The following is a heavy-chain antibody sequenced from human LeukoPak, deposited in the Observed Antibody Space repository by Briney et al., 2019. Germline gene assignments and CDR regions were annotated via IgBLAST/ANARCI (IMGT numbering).Heavy chain of an antibody. D-gene: IGHD2-2*01. Sequence: ASVKVSCKASGYTFTSYDINWVRQATGQGLEWMGWMNPNSGNTGYAQKFQGRVTITRNTSISTAYMELSSLGSEDTAVYYCARTVIVVVPAAPGKTTWYYMDVWGKGTTVTVSS. V-gene: IGHV1-8*03. J-gene: IGHJ6*03. CDR1: GYTFTSYD. CDR2: MNPNSGNT. CDR3: ARTVIVVVPAAPGKTTWYYMDV.